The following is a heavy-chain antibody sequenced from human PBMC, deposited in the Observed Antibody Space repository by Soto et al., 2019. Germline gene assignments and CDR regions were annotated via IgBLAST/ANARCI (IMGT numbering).Heavy chain of an antibody. V-gene: IGHV3-23*01. CDR2: ISGSGGST. J-gene: IGHJ4*02. D-gene: IGHD4-17*01. Sequence: EVQLLESGGGLVQPGGSLRLSCAASGFTFSSYAMSWVRQAPGKGLEWVSAISGSGGSTYYADSVKGRFTISRDNSKNTLYLQMNSLRAEDTAVYYCASESLTTVTTLVQTAAVFVWGQGTLVTVSS. CDR3: ASESLTTVTTLVQTAAVFV. CDR1: GFTFSSYA.